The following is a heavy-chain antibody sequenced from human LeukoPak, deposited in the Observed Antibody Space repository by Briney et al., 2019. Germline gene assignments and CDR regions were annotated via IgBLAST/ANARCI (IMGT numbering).Heavy chain of an antibody. CDR1: GFTFSTYW. D-gene: IGHD2-2*02. Sequence: GGSLRLSCAASGFTFSTYWMRWVRQAPGKGLEWVAKINQDGSEKYYVDSVRGRFTISRDNAKNLMYLQMNSLRAEDTAVYYCARRCNSISCYKYWGQGTLVTVSS. V-gene: IGHV3-7*05. CDR2: INQDGSEK. J-gene: IGHJ4*02. CDR3: ARRCNSISCYKY.